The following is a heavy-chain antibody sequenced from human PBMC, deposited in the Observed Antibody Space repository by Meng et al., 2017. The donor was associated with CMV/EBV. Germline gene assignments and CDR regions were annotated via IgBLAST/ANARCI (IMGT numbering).Heavy chain of an antibody. V-gene: IGHV4-59*01. CDR2: IYYSGST. Sequence: SETLSLTCTVSGGSISSYYWSWIRQPPGKGLEWIGYIYYSGSTNYNPSLKSRVTISVDTSKNQFSLKLSSVTAADTAVYYCARDAGYYGMDVWGKGPRSPSPQ. J-gene: IGHJ6*01. CDR1: GGSISSYY. CDR3: ARDAGYYGMDV.